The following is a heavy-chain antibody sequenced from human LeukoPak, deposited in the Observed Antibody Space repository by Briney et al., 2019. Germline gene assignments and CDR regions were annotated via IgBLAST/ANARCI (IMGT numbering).Heavy chain of an antibody. J-gene: IGHJ6*03. D-gene: IGHD3-10*01. CDR3: ARMVRGVIIQYYYYYYMDV. V-gene: IGHV4-39*07. CDR2: IYHSGST. Sequence: SETLSLTCTVSGGSISSSSYYWGWIRQPPGKGLEWIGSIYHSGSTNYNPSLKSRVTISVDTSKNQFSLKLSSVTAADTAVYYCARMVRGVIIQYYYYYYMDVWGKGTTVTVSS. CDR1: GGSISSSSYY.